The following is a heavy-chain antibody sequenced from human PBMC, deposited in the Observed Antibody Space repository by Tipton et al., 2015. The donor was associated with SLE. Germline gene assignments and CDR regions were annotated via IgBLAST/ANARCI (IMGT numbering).Heavy chain of an antibody. V-gene: IGHV4-59*11. Sequence: TLSLTCTVSGASISRHYWTWIRQPPGKGLEWIGDIFHSGGTNYNPSLKSRVTISVDTSKNHFSLKLSSVTAADTAVYYCARDGSRYDIFTGGHDALDIWGQGTMVTVSS. CDR1: GASISRHY. J-gene: IGHJ3*02. D-gene: IGHD3-9*01. CDR3: ARDGSRYDIFTGGHDALDI. CDR2: IFHSGGT.